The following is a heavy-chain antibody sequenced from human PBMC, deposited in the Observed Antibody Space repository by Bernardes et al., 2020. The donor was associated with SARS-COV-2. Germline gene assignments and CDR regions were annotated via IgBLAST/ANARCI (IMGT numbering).Heavy chain of an antibody. Sequence: ETLSLTCTVSGGSVSSGSYYWSWIRQPPGKGLEWIGYIYYSGSTNYNPSLKSRVTISVDTSKNQFSLKLSSVTAADTAVYYCAREPLGGVSMVRGVIKRYGMDVWGQGTTVTVSS. V-gene: IGHV4-61*01. D-gene: IGHD3-10*01. CDR1: GGSVSSGSYY. J-gene: IGHJ6*02. CDR2: IYYSGST. CDR3: AREPLGGVSMVRGVIKRYGMDV.